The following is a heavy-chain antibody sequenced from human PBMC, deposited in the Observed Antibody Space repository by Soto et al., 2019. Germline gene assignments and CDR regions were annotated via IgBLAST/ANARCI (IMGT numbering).Heavy chain of an antibody. CDR2: ISGYNGNT. J-gene: IGHJ4*02. D-gene: IGHD3-22*01. Sequence: ASVKVSCKASGYTFTSYGISWVRQAPGQGLEWMGWISGYNGNTNYAQAFQGRVTMTTDTSTSTAYMELRSLRSDDTAVYYCARVTTSLIVVVIKGFDYWGQGTLVTVSS. CDR1: GYTFTSYG. CDR3: ARVTTSLIVVVIKGFDY. V-gene: IGHV1-18*04.